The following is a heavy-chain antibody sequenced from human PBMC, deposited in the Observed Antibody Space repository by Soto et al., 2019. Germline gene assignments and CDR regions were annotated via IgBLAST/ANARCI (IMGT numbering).Heavy chain of an antibody. J-gene: IGHJ6*02. V-gene: IGHV5-51*01. Sequence: GESLKISCQGSGYNFATHWIGWVRHKAGKGLEWMGIIFPGDAEARYSPSFQGHITISADKSISTAYLRWSSLKASDTGMYYCATPGGFGMDVWGQGTTVTVSS. D-gene: IGHD5-12*01. CDR1: GYNFATHW. CDR2: IFPGDAEA. CDR3: ATPGGFGMDV.